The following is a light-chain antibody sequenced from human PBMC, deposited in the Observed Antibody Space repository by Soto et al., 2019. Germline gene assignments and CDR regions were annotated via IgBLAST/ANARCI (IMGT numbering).Light chain of an antibody. CDR2: GAS. J-gene: IGKJ5*01. Sequence: EIVLTQSPGTLSLSPGEGATLSCRASQSVSSSYLAWYQQKPGQAPRLLMYGASGRATGIPDRFSGGGSGKDFTLTISRLEPEDFAVYYCQHYDRSVPITFGQGTRLEIK. CDR3: QHYDRSVPIT. V-gene: IGKV3-20*01. CDR1: QSVSSSY.